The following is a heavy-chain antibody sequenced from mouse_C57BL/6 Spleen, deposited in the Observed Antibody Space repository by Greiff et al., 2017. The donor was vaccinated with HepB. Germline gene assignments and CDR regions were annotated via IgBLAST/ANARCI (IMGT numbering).Heavy chain of an antibody. D-gene: IGHD2-5*01. Sequence: VQLQQSGAELVRPGASVKLSCTASGFNIKDDYMHWVKQRPEQGLEWIGWIDPENGDTEYASKFQGKATITADTSSNTAYLQLSSLTSEDTAVYYCTTAGSNYEYFDVWGTGTTVTVSS. CDR3: TTAGSNYEYFDV. V-gene: IGHV14-4*01. CDR2: IDPENGDT. J-gene: IGHJ1*03. CDR1: GFNIKDDY.